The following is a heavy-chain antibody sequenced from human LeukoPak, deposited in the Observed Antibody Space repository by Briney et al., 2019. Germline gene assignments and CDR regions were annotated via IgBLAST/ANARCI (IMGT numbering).Heavy chain of an antibody. D-gene: IGHD5-12*01. CDR1: GGSISSSSYY. J-gene: IGHJ4*02. Sequence: PSETLSLTCTVSGGSISSSSYYWGWIRQPPGKGLEWIGSIYYSGSTYYNPSLKSRVTISVDTSKNQFSLKLSSVTAADTAVYSCARLGDIVATIGGGFDYWGQGTLVTVSS. CDR2: IYYSGST. V-gene: IGHV4-39*01. CDR3: ARLGDIVATIGGGFDY.